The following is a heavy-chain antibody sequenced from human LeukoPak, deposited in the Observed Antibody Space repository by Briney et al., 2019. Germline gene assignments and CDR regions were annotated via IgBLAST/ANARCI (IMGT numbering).Heavy chain of an antibody. CDR2: INHSGST. J-gene: IGHJ4*02. D-gene: IGHD1-26*01. CDR3: ARVISGSYHFDY. Sequence: SQTLSLTCTVSGGSISSGAYYWSWIRQPPGKGLEWIAYINHSGSTYYNPSLKSRVTISVDRSKNQFSLKLSSVTAADTAVYYCARVISGSYHFDYWGQGTLVTVSS. V-gene: IGHV4-30-2*01. CDR1: GGSISSGAYY.